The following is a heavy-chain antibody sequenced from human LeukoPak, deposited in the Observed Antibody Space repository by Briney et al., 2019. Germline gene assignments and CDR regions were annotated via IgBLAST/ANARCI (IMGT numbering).Heavy chain of an antibody. J-gene: IGHJ4*02. Sequence: GGSLRLSCAASGFTFSSYSMNWVRQAPGKGLEWLSYISTSSTTIYYADSVKGRFTISRDNAKNTLYLQMSSLRAEDTAVYYCARETSGYYYKSYFDYWGQGTLVTVSS. D-gene: IGHD3-22*01. V-gene: IGHV3-48*04. CDR2: ISTSSTTI. CDR1: GFTFSSYS. CDR3: ARETSGYYYKSYFDY.